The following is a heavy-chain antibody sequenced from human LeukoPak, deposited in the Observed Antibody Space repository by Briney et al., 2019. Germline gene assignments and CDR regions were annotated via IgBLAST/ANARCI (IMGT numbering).Heavy chain of an antibody. CDR3: ARRGYYYGSGSYYRPPHFAD. CDR1: GGSFSGYY. CDR2: INHSGST. J-gene: IGHJ4*02. V-gene: IGHV4-34*01. D-gene: IGHD3-10*01. Sequence: SETLSLTCAVYGGSFSGYYWSWIRQPPGKGLEWIGEINHSGSTNYNPSLKSRVTISVDTSKNQFSLKLSSVTAADTAVYYSARRGYYYGSGSYYRPPHFADWGQGTLVTVSS.